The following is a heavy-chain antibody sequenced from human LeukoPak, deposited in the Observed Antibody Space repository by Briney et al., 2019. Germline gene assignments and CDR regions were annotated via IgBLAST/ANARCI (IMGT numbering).Heavy chain of an antibody. J-gene: IGHJ5*02. D-gene: IGHD2/OR15-2a*01. CDR3: ASFLGFNWFDP. Sequence: SETLSLTCTVSGGSISSYYWSWIRQPPGKGLEWIGYIYYSGSTNYNPSLKSRVTISVDTSKNQFSLKLSSVTAADTAVYYCASFLGFNWFDPWGQGTRVTVSS. V-gene: IGHV4-59*01. CDR2: IYYSGST. CDR1: GGSISSYY.